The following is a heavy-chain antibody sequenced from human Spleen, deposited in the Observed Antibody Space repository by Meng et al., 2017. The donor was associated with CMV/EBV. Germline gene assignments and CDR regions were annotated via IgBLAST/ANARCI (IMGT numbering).Heavy chain of an antibody. Sequence: GESLKISCAASGFTFDDYGMSWVRQATGKGLEWVSGINGNGCSTGYADPVKGRFTISRDNSKNRLFVQMNSLRAEDTTIYYCVRFGGTGSSGWLGYGMDVWGQGTTVTVSS. CDR1: GFTFDDYG. CDR3: VRFGGTGSSGWLGYGMDV. V-gene: IGHV3-20*04. J-gene: IGHJ6*02. CDR2: INGNGCST. D-gene: IGHD6-19*01.